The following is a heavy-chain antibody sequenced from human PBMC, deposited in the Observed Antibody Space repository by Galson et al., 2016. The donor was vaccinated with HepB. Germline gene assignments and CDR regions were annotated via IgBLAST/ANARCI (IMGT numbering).Heavy chain of an antibody. V-gene: IGHV3-30*18. J-gene: IGHJ6*02. D-gene: IGHD5-12*01. CDR2: ISYDGSKK. CDR1: GFTFSSYG. Sequence: SLRLSCAVSGFTFSSYGMHWVRQTPGKGLEWVAVISYDGSKKYYADSVRGRFTISRDNSKNTQYLQMNNLRAEDTAVYYCAKDRNLYRAHGSYSYGMDVWGQGTPVTVSS. CDR3: AKDRNLYRAHGSYSYGMDV.